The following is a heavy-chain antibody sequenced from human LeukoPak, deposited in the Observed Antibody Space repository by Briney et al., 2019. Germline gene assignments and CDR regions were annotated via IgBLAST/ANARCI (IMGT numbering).Heavy chain of an antibody. Sequence: GGSLRLSCAASGLTFSSYGMHWVRQAPGKGLEWVAVISYDGSNKYYADSVKGRFTISRDNSKNTLYLQMSSLRAEDTAVYYCAKDRYGDYGSSFDYWGQGTLVTVSS. CDR3: AKDRYGDYGSSFDY. J-gene: IGHJ4*02. CDR1: GLTFSSYG. CDR2: ISYDGSNK. V-gene: IGHV3-30*18. D-gene: IGHD4-17*01.